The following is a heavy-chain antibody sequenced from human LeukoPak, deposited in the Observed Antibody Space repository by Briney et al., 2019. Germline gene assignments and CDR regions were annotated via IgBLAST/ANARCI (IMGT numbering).Heavy chain of an antibody. D-gene: IGHD3-22*01. CDR3: ARRRYYDGSGYLE. Sequence: SETLSITCSVSGASVSRSDYYWGWIRQPAGKGLGWIWTIYYSGKTYYSPYLQSRLTMSVDPSNNQFSLNLRSVTAADTAVYYCARRRYYDGSGYLEWGQGTLLSVSS. J-gene: IGHJ1*01. V-gene: IGHV4-39*01. CDR2: IYYSGKT. CDR1: GASVSRSDYY.